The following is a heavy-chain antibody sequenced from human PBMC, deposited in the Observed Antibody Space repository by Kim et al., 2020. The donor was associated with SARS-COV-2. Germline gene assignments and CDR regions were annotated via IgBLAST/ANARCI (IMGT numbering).Heavy chain of an antibody. D-gene: IGHD3-10*02. J-gene: IGHJ6*02. Sequence: SGSTNYNPYLKSRVPLSVNTSNTQFPLKLNSITAADTGVYYCARVFRGMDVWGQGTTVIVSS. V-gene: IGHV4-59*01. CDR2: SGST. CDR3: ARVFRGMDV.